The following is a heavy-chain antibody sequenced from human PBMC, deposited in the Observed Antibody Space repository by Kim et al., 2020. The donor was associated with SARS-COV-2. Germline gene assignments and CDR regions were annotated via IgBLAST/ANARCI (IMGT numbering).Heavy chain of an antibody. Sequence: SETLSLTCAVYGGSFSGYYWSWIRQPPGKGLEWIGEINHSGSTNYNPSLKSRVTISVDTSKNQFSLKLSSVTAADTAVYYCARGFNTMIVVVIKPYYYYGMDDWGQGTTVTVSS. CDR2: INHSGST. CDR1: GGSFSGYY. D-gene: IGHD3-22*01. V-gene: IGHV4-34*01. CDR3: ARGFNTMIVVVIKPYYYYGMDD. J-gene: IGHJ6*02.